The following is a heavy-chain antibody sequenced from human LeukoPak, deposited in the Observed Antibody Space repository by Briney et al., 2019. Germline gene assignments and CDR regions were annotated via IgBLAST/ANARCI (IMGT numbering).Heavy chain of an antibody. CDR3: AKDLMITFGGVIV. J-gene: IGHJ4*02. CDR1: GFTFSSYG. V-gene: IGHV3-33*06. Sequence: PGGSLRLSCAASGFTFSSYGMHSVRQAPGKGLEWVAVIWYDGSNKYYADSVKGRFTISRDNSKNTLYLQMNSLRAEDTAVYYCAKDLMITFGGVIVWGQGTLVTVSS. D-gene: IGHD3-16*02. CDR2: IWYDGSNK.